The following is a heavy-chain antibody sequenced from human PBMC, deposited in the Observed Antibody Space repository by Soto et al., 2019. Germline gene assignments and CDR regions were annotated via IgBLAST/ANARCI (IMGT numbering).Heavy chain of an antibody. CDR3: VLTFWSGYDHFDY. D-gene: IGHD3-3*01. CDR2: IYCSGST. J-gene: IGHJ4*02. CDR1: GGSISSGDYY. Sequence: SETLSLTCTVSGGSISSGDYYWSWIRQPPGKGLEWIGYIYCSGSTYYNPSLKSRVTISVDTSKNQFSLKLSSVTAADTAVYYCVLTFWSGYDHFDYWGQGTLVTVSS. V-gene: IGHV4-30-4*01.